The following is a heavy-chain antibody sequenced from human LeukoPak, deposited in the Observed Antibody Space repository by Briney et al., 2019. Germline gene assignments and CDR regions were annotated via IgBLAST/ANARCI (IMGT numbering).Heavy chain of an antibody. J-gene: IGHJ4*02. CDR3: ARHPITGAFDY. D-gene: IGHD1-20*01. CDR1: GGSISSYY. V-gene: IGHV4-59*08. CDR2: IYFSGST. Sequence: SETLSLTCTVSGGSISSYYWSWIRQPPGKGLEWIGYIYFSGSTNYNPSLKSRVTISVDTSKNQFSLQLNSVTAADTAVYYCARHPITGAFDYWGQGNLVTVSS.